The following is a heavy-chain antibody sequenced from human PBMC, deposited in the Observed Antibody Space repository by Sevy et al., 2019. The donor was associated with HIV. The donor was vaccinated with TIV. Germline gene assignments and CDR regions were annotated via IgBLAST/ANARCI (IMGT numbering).Heavy chain of an antibody. V-gene: IGHV3-23*01. CDR3: AKEGIAPGWLH. Sequence: GESLKISCAASGFTFSSYAMSWVRQAPGKGLEGVSAISGSGGSTYYADSVKGRFTISRDNSKNTLYLQMNSLRAEDTAVYYCAKEGIAPGWLHWGQGTLVTVSS. CDR2: ISGSGGST. D-gene: IGHD6-25*01. CDR1: GFTFSSYA. J-gene: IGHJ4*02.